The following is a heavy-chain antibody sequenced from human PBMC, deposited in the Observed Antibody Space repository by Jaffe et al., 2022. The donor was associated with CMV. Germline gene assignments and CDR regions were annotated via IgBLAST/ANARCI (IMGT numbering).Heavy chain of an antibody. D-gene: IGHD3-10*01. V-gene: IGHV4-34*01. CDR2: INHSGST. CDR1: GGSFSGYY. Sequence: QVQLQQWGAGLLKPSETLSLTCAVYGGSFSGYYWSWIRQPPGKGLEWIGEINHSGSTNYNPSLKSRVTISVDTSKNQFSLKLSSVTAADTAVYYCARGKRDYYGSGSYYPRDYYYYMDVWGKGTTVTVSS. J-gene: IGHJ6*03. CDR3: ARGKRDYYGSGSYYPRDYYYYMDV.